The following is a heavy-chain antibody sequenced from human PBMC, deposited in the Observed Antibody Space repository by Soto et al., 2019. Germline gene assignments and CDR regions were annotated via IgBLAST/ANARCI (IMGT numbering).Heavy chain of an antibody. Sequence: EVQLVESGGGLVQPGRSLRLSCAASGFTFDDYAMHWVRQTPGKGLEWVSGISWNSGSIGYADSVKGRFTISRDNVKNSLYLQMNSLRAEDTALYYCAKDRAAAGTHGMDVWGQGTTVTVSS. D-gene: IGHD6-13*01. CDR3: AKDRAAAGTHGMDV. CDR1: GFTFDDYA. J-gene: IGHJ6*02. V-gene: IGHV3-9*01. CDR2: ISWNSGSI.